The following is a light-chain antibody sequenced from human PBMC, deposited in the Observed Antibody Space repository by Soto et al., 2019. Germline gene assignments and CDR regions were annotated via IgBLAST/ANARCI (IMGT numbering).Light chain of an antibody. CDR2: GAS. J-gene: IGKJ2*01. CDR3: QQYGRSPFT. Sequence: EIVLTQSPVTLSLSPGERATLSCRASQKISHNFLAWFQQKPGLAPRLLISGASTRASDIPDRFSSSGSGTDFALTISRLEPEDFAVYFCQQYGRSPFTFGQGTKLQIK. V-gene: IGKV3-20*01. CDR1: QKISHNF.